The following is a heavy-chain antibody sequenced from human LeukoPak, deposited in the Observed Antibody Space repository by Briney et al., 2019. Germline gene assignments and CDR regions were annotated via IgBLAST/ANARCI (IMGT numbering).Heavy chain of an antibody. J-gene: IGHJ4*02. CDR1: GYTFTGDY. CDR3: ARDAGYNALFDY. Sequence: GSVKVSCKASGYTFTGDYMHWVRRAPGQGLEWMGWINPNSGGTNYAQKFQGRVTMTRGTSISTAYMELSRLRSADTAVYYCARDAGYNALFDYWGQGTLVTVSS. V-gene: IGHV1-2*02. D-gene: IGHD5-24*01. CDR2: INPNSGGT.